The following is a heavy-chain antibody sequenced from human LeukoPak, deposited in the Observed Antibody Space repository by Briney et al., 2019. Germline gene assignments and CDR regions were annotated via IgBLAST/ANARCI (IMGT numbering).Heavy chain of an antibody. CDR2: TYFRSKWKS. J-gene: IGHJ5*02. D-gene: IGHD6-6*01. Sequence: SQTLSLTCAISGDSVSSNSASWNWIRQSPTRGLEWLGRTYFRSKWKSDYAIFVQSRITINPDTSKNQFSLHLRSATPEDTAVYYCARDPDSSYEWGPLDPWGQGTLVTVSS. V-gene: IGHV6-1*01. CDR3: ARDPDSSYEWGPLDP. CDR1: GDSVSSNSAS.